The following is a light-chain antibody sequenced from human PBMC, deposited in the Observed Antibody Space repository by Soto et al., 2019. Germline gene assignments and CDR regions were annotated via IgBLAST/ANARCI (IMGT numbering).Light chain of an antibody. CDR2: GAF. CDR3: QQYNSYST. J-gene: IGKJ1*01. V-gene: IGKV3D-15*01. Sequence: IACTQCPVMLTQSPRERATLSFRASPSVTNFLAWYQQKPGQAPRLLIYGAFNRATGIPARFSGSGSGTEFTLTSSSLQPDDCATYYCQQYNSYSTFGQGTKVDIK. CDR1: PSVTNF.